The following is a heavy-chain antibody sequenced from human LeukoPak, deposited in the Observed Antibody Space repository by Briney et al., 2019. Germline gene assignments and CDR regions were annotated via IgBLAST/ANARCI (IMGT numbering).Heavy chain of an antibody. V-gene: IGHV4-30-2*01. CDR3: ARHPSAAAKLLFDY. CDR1: GGSISSGGYY. D-gene: IGHD6-13*01. CDR2: IYHSGST. Sequence: PSQTLSLTCTVSGGSISSGGYYWSWIRQPPGKGLEWIGYIYHSGSTYYNPSLKGRVTISVDRSKNQFSLNLSSVTAADTAVYYCARHPSAAAKLLFDYWGQGTLVTVSS. J-gene: IGHJ4*02.